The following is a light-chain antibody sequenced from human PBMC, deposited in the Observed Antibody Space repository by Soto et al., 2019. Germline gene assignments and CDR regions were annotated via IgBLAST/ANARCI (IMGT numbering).Light chain of an antibody. Sequence: IALTQPPGTLSLSLLETAPSPSTASQIVGNDYVAWVQQKPGQTPRLLIYSVSSRATGIPDRFSGSGSGTDFTLTISRLEPEDFAMYYCLHHGSSLWTFGQGTKVDIK. CDR2: SVS. CDR1: QIVGNDY. J-gene: IGKJ1*01. V-gene: IGKV3-20*01. CDR3: LHHGSSLWT.